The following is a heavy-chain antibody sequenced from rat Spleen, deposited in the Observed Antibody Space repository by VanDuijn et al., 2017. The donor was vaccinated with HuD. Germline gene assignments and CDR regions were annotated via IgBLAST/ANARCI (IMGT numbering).Heavy chain of an antibody. Sequence: EVQLVESGGGLVQPGRSLNLSCVASGFTFNNYWLTWIRQAPGKGLEWVASITNTGDITYYPDSVKGRFTISRDNAKSTLYLQMNSLRSEDTATYYCARRRTGFDYWGQGVMVTVSS. CDR3: ARRRTGFDY. V-gene: IGHV5-31*01. CDR2: ITNTGDIT. CDR1: GFTFNNYW. J-gene: IGHJ2*01.